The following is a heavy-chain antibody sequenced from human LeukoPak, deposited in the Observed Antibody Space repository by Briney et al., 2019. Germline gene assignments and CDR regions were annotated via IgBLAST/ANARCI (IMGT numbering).Heavy chain of an antibody. D-gene: IGHD3-22*01. J-gene: IGHJ4*02. V-gene: IGHV3-23*01. Sequence: GGSLRLSCAASGFTFSSYAMSWVRQAPGKGLESVSSISTGGGTTYYADSVKGRFTISRDNSKSTLYLQMNSLRAEDTAVYYCAKSLYDSSGYYFFDYWDQGTLVTVSS. CDR3: AKSLYDSSGYYFFDY. CDR2: ISTGGGTT. CDR1: GFTFSSYA.